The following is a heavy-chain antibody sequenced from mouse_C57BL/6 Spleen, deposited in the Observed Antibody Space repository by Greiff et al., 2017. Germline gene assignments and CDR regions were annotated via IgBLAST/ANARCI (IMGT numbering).Heavy chain of an antibody. Sequence: EVQGVESGGGLVKPGGSLKLSCAASGFTFSDYGMHWVRQAPEKGLEWVAYISSGSSTIYYADTVKGRFTISRDNAKNTLFLQMTSLRSEDTAMYYGARKGSYGLYYAMDYWGQGASVTVSS. CDR2: ISSGSSTI. J-gene: IGHJ4*01. V-gene: IGHV5-17*01. CDR1: GFTFSDYG. D-gene: IGHD1-1*02. CDR3: ARKGSYGLYYAMDY.